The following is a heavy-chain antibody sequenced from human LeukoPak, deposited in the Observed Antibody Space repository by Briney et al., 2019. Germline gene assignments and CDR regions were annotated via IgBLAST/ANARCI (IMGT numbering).Heavy chain of an antibody. Sequence: GGSLRLSCVASEFNFFSYGMQWVRQAPGKGLVWVSRIFADGSTTNYADSVKGRFTISRDNAKNTLYLQMNSLRAEDTAVCYCARELPREVTLDYWGQGTLVTVSP. V-gene: IGHV3-74*01. CDR3: ARELPREVTLDY. D-gene: IGHD2-21*02. CDR2: IFADGSTT. J-gene: IGHJ4*01. CDR1: EFNFFSYG.